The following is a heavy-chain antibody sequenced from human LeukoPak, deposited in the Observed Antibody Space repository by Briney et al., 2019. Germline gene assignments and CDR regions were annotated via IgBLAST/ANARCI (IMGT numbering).Heavy chain of an antibody. CDR3: ARAGGTTRKYGMDV. CDR2: INPNSGGT. D-gene: IGHD1-1*01. J-gene: IGHJ6*04. V-gene: IGHV1-2*04. CDR1: GYTFTGYY. Sequence: ASVKVSCKASGYTFTGYYMHWVRQAPGQELEWMGWINPNSGGTNYAQKFQGWVTMTRDTSISTAYMELSRLRSDDTAVYYCARAGGTTRKYGMDVWGKGTTVTVSS.